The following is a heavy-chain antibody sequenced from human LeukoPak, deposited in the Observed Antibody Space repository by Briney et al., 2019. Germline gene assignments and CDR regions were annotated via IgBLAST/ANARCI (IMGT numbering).Heavy chain of an antibody. D-gene: IGHD5-12*01. V-gene: IGHV1-18*04. CDR1: GYTFTSYG. Sequence: ASVKVSFKGSGYTFTSYGISWVGQAPGQGREGVGLISVYKGNTNYAQKLQGRVTMTTATTTSTAYMQLRSLRSHDTAVYSCATDGGKWLRPGMIDYWGQGTLVTVSS. CDR3: ATDGGKWLRPGMIDY. J-gene: IGHJ4*02. CDR2: ISVYKGNT.